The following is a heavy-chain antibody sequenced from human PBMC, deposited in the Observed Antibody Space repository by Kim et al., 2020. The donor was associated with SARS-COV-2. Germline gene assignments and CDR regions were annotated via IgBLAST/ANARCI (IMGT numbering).Heavy chain of an antibody. CDR1: GFTFSSYA. Sequence: GGSLRLSCAASGFTFSSYAMRWVRQAPGKGLEWVAVISDNGYSTYYADSVKGRFTISRDNSKNTLYLQMNSLRADDTALYYCAKAGLGSFPKENDYWGQGTLVTVSS. J-gene: IGHJ4*02. V-gene: IGHV3-23*01. CDR2: ISDNGYST. CDR3: AKAGLGSFPKENDY. D-gene: IGHD3-10*01.